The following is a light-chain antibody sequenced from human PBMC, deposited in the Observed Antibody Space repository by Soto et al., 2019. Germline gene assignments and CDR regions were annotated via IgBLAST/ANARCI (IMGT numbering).Light chain of an antibody. V-gene: IGKV2-28*01. CDR3: MEALPTPRT. CDR1: QSLLQSNGYNY. Sequence: DIVLTQSPLSLPVTPGEPASISCRASQSLLQSNGYNYLAWFLQKPGQSPQLLIYLASTRASGVPDRFSGSGSGTDFTLKISRGGAEDAGVYYRMEALPTPRTFGGGTKVEI. CDR2: LAS. J-gene: IGKJ4*01.